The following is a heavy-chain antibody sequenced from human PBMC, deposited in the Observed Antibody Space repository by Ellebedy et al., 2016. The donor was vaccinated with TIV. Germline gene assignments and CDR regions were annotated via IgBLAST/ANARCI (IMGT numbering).Heavy chain of an antibody. Sequence: GESLKISCAASGFTFSNYAMTWVRQAPGKGLEWVSSISGSGASTYYPDSVRGRFTISRESAKNSFYLQMNSLTAGDTAVYYCARGGPGGDNWFFGLWGRGTRVTVSS. CDR3: ARGGPGGDNWFFGL. CDR2: ISGSGAST. V-gene: IGHV3-23*01. D-gene: IGHD3-10*01. CDR1: GFTFSNYA. J-gene: IGHJ2*01.